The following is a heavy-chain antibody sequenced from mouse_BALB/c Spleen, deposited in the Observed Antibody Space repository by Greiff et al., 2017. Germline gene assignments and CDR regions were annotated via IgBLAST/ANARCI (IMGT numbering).Heavy chain of an antibody. Sequence: LVKTGASVKISCKASGYSFTGYYMHWVKQSHGKSLEWIGYISCYNGATSYNQKFKGKATFTVDTSSSTAYMQFNSLTSEESAVYYCARKYGNWDYFDYWGQGTTLTVSS. CDR3: ARKYGNWDYFDY. V-gene: IGHV1S34*01. CDR1: GYSFTGYY. D-gene: IGHD2-10*02. CDR2: ISCYNGAT. J-gene: IGHJ2*01.